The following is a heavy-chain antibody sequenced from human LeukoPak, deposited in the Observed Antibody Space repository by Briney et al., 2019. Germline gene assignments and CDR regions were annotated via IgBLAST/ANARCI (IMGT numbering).Heavy chain of an antibody. Sequence: GGALRLSCAASGCTFSEYAMSGVRQAPGKGRERVSIISCRGGSTYYADSVKGRFTISRDNYKDTLYLKMMSLRGEDTAIYYCKRIIGTLLVRRGVFDYWGQGALVTVSS. CDR1: GCTFSEYA. D-gene: IGHD3-10*01. V-gene: IGHV3-23*01. CDR3: KRIIGTLLVRRGVFDY. J-gene: IGHJ4*02. CDR2: ISCRGGST.